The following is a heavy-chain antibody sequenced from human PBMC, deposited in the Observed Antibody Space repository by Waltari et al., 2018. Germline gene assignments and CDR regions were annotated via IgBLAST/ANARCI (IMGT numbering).Heavy chain of an antibody. J-gene: IGHJ4*02. Sequence: QVQLQESGPGLVKPSGTLSLTCAVSGGSISRSNWWSWVRQPPGKGLEWIGEIYHSGRTNYNPSLKSRVTISVDKSKNQFSLKLSSVTAADTAVYYCARIYYYGRGEGPEDYWGQGTLVTVSS. CDR3: ARIYYYGRGEGPEDY. CDR1: GGSISRSNW. V-gene: IGHV4-4*02. CDR2: IYHSGRT. D-gene: IGHD3-10*02.